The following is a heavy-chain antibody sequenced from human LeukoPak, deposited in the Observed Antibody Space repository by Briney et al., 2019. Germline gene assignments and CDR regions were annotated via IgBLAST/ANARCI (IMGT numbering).Heavy chain of an antibody. CDR2: INHSGST. Sequence: SETLSLTCAVYGGSFSGYYWSWIRQPPGKGLEWIGEINHSGSTNYNPSLKSRVTISVDTSKNQFSLKLSSVTAADTAVYYYASGSGGVDTAMLNWFDPWGQGTLVTVSS. V-gene: IGHV4-34*01. J-gene: IGHJ5*02. CDR3: ASGSGGVDTAMLNWFDP. CDR1: GGSFSGYY. D-gene: IGHD5-18*01.